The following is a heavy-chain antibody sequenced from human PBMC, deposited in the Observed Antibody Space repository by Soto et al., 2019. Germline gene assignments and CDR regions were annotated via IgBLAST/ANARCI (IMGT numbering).Heavy chain of an antibody. Sequence: QVQLQESDPGLVKPSETLSLTCIVSGASISSSYWSWIRQSPGKGLEWIAYVYYTGKTNSNPSLSGRVTVSVDTSKNQLSLKLTSVTAADTAVYYCARGFFETSSGHSNPFDIWGQGTMVTVSS. J-gene: IGHJ3*02. CDR3: ARGFFETSSGHSNPFDI. D-gene: IGHD3-22*01. CDR2: VYYTGKT. V-gene: IGHV4-59*01. CDR1: GASISSSY.